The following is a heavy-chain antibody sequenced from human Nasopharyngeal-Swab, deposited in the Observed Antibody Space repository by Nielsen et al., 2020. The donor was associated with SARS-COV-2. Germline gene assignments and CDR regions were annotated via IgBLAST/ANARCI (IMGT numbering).Heavy chain of an antibody. V-gene: IGHV3-23*01. CDR1: GFTFSSYA. J-gene: IGHJ4*02. CDR2: ISGSGGST. Sequence: LSLTCAASGFTFSSYAMSWVRQAPGKGLEWVSAISGSGGSTYYADSVKGRFTISRDNSKNTLYLQMNSLRAEDTAVYYCAKDSFRGSYFDYWGQGTLVTVSS. D-gene: IGHD1-26*01. CDR3: AKDSFRGSYFDY.